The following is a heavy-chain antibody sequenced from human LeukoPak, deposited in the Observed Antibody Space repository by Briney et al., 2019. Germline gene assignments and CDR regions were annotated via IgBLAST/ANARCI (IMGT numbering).Heavy chain of an antibody. CDR3: ARRTGYYDGFDY. CDR1: GGSISSYY. Sequence: PSETLSLTCTVSGGSISSYYWSWIRQAPGKGLEWIRYIYYSGRTSYNPSLKSRVTISVATSKNQFSLKVSSVTAADTAVYYCARRTGYYDGFDYWGQGTLVTVSS. J-gene: IGHJ4*02. D-gene: IGHD3/OR15-3a*01. V-gene: IGHV4-59*01. CDR2: IYYSGRT.